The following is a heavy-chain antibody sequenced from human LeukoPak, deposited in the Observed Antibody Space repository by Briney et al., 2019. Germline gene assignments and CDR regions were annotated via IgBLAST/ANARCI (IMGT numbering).Heavy chain of an antibody. CDR3: ATTGGRFPAPFDY. J-gene: IGHJ4*02. CDR1: GGSISSYY. D-gene: IGHD2-15*01. Sequence: PSETLSLTCTVSGGSISSYYWSWIRQPPGKGLEWIGYIYTGGSTNYNPSLKSRVTISVDTSKNQFSLKLSSVTAADTAVYYCATTGGRFPAPFDYWGQGTLVTVSS. V-gene: IGHV4-4*09. CDR2: IYTGGST.